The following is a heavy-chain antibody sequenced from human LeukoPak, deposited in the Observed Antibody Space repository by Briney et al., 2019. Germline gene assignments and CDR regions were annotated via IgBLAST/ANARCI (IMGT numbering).Heavy chain of an antibody. V-gene: IGHV3-23*01. CDR2: ISGSGGST. CDR1: GFTISSYA. J-gene: IGHJ4*02. D-gene: IGHD5-12*01. CDR3: AKANENSGYDPYDY. Sequence: GRSLRLSCAASGFTISSYAMSWVRQAPGKGLEWVSAISGSGGSTYYADSVKGRFTISRDNSKNTLYLQMNSLRAEDTAVYYCAKANENSGYDPYDYWGQGTLVTVSS.